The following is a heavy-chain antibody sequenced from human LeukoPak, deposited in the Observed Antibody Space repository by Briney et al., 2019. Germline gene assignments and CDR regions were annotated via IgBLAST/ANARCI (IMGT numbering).Heavy chain of an antibody. Sequence: ASVKVSCKASGYTFTGYYMHWVRQAPGQGLEWMRWINPNSGGTNYAQKFQGRVTMTRDTSISTAYMELSRLRSDDTAVYYCARVGATVTTYDYWGQGTLVTVSS. CDR1: GYTFTGYY. J-gene: IGHJ4*02. CDR3: ARVGATVTTYDY. V-gene: IGHV1-2*02. CDR2: INPNSGGT. D-gene: IGHD4-17*01.